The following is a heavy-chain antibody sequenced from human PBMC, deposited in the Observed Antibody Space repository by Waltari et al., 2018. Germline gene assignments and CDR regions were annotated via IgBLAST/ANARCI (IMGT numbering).Heavy chain of an antibody. CDR3: AKVPYYDFWTGYFFFDL. V-gene: IGHV3-23*04. J-gene: IGHJ4*02. D-gene: IGHD3-3*01. Sequence: EVQLVESGGGFVQSGGSLRLSCRASGFSVSSSAMSWVRQAPGKGLEWVSSITGGADSTYDADSVRGRFTISRDNSKNTLSLQMNRLRAEDTATYYCAKVPYYDFWTGYFFFDLWGQGTLVSVSS. CDR2: ITGGADST. CDR1: GFSVSSSA.